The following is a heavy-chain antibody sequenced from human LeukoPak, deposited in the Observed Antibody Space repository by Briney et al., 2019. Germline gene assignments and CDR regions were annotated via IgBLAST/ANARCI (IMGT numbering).Heavy chain of an antibody. CDR2: TKSKTDGGTT. D-gene: IGHD3-9*01. Sequence: GGSLRLSCAASGFTFSNARMSWVRQAPGKGLEWGGRTKSKTDGGTTDYAAPVKGRFTISRDDSKNTLYLQMNSLKTEDTAVYYCTTAVDVLRYFDWLSMNYYYYGMDVWGQGTTVTVSS. CDR1: GFTFSNAR. V-gene: IGHV3-15*01. CDR3: TTAVDVLRYFDWLSMNYYYYGMDV. J-gene: IGHJ6*02.